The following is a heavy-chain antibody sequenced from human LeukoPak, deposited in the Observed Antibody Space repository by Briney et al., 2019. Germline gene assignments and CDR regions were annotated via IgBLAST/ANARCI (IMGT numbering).Heavy chain of an antibody. D-gene: IGHD3-3*01. J-gene: IGHJ5*02. CDR1: GSTFSSYG. CDR2: IRYDGSNK. V-gene: IGHV3-30*02. Sequence: GGSLRLSCAASGSTFSSYGMHWVRQAPGKGLEWVAFIRYDGSNKYYADSVKGRFTISRDNSKNTLYLQMNSLRAEDTAVYYCAKAFRFWSGYSINWFDPWGQGTLVTVSS. CDR3: AKAFRFWSGYSINWFDP.